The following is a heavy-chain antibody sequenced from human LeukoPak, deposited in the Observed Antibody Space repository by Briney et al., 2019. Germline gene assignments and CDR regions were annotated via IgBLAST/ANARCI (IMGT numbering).Heavy chain of an antibody. V-gene: IGHV3-21*01. D-gene: IGHD4-17*01. J-gene: IGHJ4*02. CDR2: ISSSSSYI. CDR3: ARGGNGDYAQIDY. CDR1: GFTFSSYN. Sequence: GGSLRLSCAASGFTFSSYNMNWVRQAPGKGLEWVSSISSSSSYIYYADSVKGRFTISRDNAKNSLYLQMDSLRAEDTAVYYCARGGNGDYAQIDYWGQGTLVTVSS.